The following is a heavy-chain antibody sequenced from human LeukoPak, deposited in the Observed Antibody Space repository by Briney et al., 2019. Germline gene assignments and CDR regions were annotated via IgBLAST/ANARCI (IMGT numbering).Heavy chain of an antibody. J-gene: IGHJ6*03. CDR2: IKSKTDGGTT. CDR1: GFTFSNAW. CDR3: TTESSVVAPAATVHYYYYYMDV. D-gene: IGHD2-2*01. Sequence: GGSLRLSCAAYGFTFSNAWMSWVRQAPGKGLEWVGRIKSKTDGGTTDYAAPVKGRFTISRDDSKNTLYLQMNSLKTEDTAVYYCTTESSVVAPAATVHYYYYYMDVWGKGTTVTVSS. V-gene: IGHV3-15*01.